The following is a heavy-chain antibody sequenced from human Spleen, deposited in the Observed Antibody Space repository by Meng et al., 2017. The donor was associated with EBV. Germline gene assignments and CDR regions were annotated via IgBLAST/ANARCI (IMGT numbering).Heavy chain of an antibody. V-gene: IGHV1-69*01. CDR1: GGTFSSYA. D-gene: IGHD6-19*01. J-gene: IGHJ5*02. CDR3: ARDGADAVDP. Sequence: QVQWGPVGAEVTKAGSAVNVSCKAAGGTFSSYAISWVRQAPGQGLEWMGGIIPIFGTANDAQKFQGRVTITADESTSTAYMELSSLRSEDTAVYYCARDGADAVDPWGQGTLVTVSS. CDR2: IIPIFGTA.